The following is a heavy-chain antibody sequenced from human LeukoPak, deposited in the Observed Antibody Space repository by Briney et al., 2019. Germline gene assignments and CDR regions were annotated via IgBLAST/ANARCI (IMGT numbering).Heavy chain of an antibody. J-gene: IGHJ6*02. D-gene: IGHD6-19*01. CDR1: GFTFSNYW. Sequence: PGGSLRLSCAVSGFTFSNYWMYWVRQGPGKGLVWVSRLNGDGDYTNYEDSVKGRFTIPRKNAKNTLYLQMNSLRAENTAVYYCVRGSNGWSGMDVWGQGTTVTVSS. V-gene: IGHV3-74*01. CDR2: LNGDGDYT. CDR3: VRGSNGWSGMDV.